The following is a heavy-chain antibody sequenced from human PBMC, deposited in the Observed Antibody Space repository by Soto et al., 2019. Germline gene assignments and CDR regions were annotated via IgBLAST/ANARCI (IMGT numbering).Heavy chain of an antibody. CDR2: IKSKTDGGTT. J-gene: IGHJ6*02. CDR1: GFTFSSYA. Sequence: EVQLLESGGGLVQPGGSLRLSCEASGFTFSSYAMNWVRQAPGKGLEWVGRIKSKTDGGTTDYAAPVKGRFTISRDDSKNTLYLQMNSLKTEDTAVYYCTYSSGYYYYGMDVWGQGTTVTVSS. D-gene: IGHD6-6*01. CDR3: TYSSGYYYYGMDV. V-gene: IGHV3-15*01.